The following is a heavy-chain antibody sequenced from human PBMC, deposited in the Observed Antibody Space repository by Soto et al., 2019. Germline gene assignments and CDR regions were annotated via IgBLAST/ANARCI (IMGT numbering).Heavy chain of an antibody. Sequence: APVKASCKPPGYTFNTFGITWVRQAPGQGLEWMGCVSGYSDKRDYSRKLQDRITLTADPSTTTSYMELRSLTSDDTAVYYCARGWGKYFGVNDFWGQ. J-gene: IGHJ4*02. V-gene: IGHV1-18*01. CDR1: GYTFNTFG. CDR3: ARGWGKYFGVNDF. D-gene: IGHD2-8*01. CDR2: VSGYSDKR.